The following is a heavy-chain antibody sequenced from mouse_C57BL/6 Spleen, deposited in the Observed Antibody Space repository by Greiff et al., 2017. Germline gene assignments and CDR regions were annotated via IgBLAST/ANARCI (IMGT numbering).Heavy chain of an antibody. CDR3: SGRYRYGSTYAWFAY. Sequence: QVQLKQPGAELVMPGASVKLSCKASGYTFTSYWMPWVKQRPGQGLEWIGEIDPTDSCTNYNQKFTGKSTLTVDKSSSTAYMQLSSLTSEDSAVYYCSGRYRYGSTYAWFAYWGQGTLVTVSA. J-gene: IGHJ3*01. V-gene: IGHV1-69*01. CDR1: GYTFTSYW. CDR2: IDPTDSCT. D-gene: IGHD1-1*01.